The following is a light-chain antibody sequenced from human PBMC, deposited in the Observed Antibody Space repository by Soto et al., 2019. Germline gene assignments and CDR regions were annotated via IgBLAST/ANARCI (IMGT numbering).Light chain of an antibody. CDR3: LQDYSYPRT. CDR2: AAS. CDR1: QLIRND. Sequence: AIQMTQSPSSLSASVGDRITISCRASQLIRNDLGWYQHKPGRAPKLLIYAASILQSGVPSRFSGSGSDTDFTLTIGSLQPEDVATYYCLQDYSYPRTFGQGTKVEIK. J-gene: IGKJ1*01. V-gene: IGKV1-6*01.